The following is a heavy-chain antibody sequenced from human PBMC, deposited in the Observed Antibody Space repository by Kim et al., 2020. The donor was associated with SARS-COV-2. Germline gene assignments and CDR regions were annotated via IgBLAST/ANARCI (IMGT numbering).Heavy chain of an antibody. V-gene: IGHV3-49*03. CDR1: GFTFGDYA. J-gene: IGHJ4*02. D-gene: IGHD2-2*01. CDR2: IRSKAYGGTT. CDR3: TRDLRYCSSTSCRKYYFDY. Sequence: GGSLRLSCTASGFTFGDYAMSWFRQAPGKGLEWVGFIRSKAYGGTTEYAASVKGRFTISRDDSKSIAYLQMNSLKTEDTAVYYCTRDLRYCSSTSCRKYYFDYWGQGTLVTVSS.